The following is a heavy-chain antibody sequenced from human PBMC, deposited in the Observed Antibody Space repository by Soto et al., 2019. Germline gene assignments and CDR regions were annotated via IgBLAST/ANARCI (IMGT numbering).Heavy chain of an antibody. CDR2: INPNSGGT. CDR3: ARGMRYSSSSGEYYYYYYGMDV. J-gene: IGHJ6*02. Sequence: ASVKVSCKASGYTFTGYYMHWVRQAPGQGLEWMGWINPNSGGTNYAQKFQGWVTMTRETSISTAYMELSRLRSDDTAVYYCARGMRYSSSSGEYYYYYYGMDVWGQGTTVTVSS. V-gene: IGHV1-2*04. CDR1: GYTFTGYY. D-gene: IGHD6-6*01.